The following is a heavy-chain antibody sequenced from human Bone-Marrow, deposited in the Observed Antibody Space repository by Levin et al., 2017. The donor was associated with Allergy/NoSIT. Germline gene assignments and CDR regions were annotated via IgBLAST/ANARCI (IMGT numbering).Heavy chain of an antibody. Sequence: ASVKVSCAASGFTFSNYVMNWVRQAPGKGLEWVSGIKGDGDSTFYADSVKGQFTISRDNSKNTLYLQMNSLRAEDTAVYFCAKSGRGNWFDSWGQGTLVTVSS. CDR1: GFTFSNYV. D-gene: IGHD1-26*01. J-gene: IGHJ5*01. V-gene: IGHV3-23*01. CDR2: IKGDGDST. CDR3: AKSGRGNWFDS.